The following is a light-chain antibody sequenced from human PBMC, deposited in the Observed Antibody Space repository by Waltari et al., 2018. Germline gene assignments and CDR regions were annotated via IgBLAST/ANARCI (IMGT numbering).Light chain of an antibody. CDR3: SSYTTSSTLV. V-gene: IGLV2-14*01. J-gene: IGLJ3*02. Sequence: QSALTQPASVSGSPGQSITISCTGTSSDVGGYNYVSWYQRHPGKAPQLLIYEVTNRPSRVSNRFSGSKSANTASLTISGLQAEDEADYYCSSYTTSSTLVFGGGTKLTVL. CDR1: SSDVGGYNY. CDR2: EVT.